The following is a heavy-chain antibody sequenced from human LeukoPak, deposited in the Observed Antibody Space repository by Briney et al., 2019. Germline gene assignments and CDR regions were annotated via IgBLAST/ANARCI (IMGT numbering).Heavy chain of an antibody. V-gene: IGHV3-9*01. CDR1: GFTVSSNY. CDR2: ISWNSGSI. Sequence: PGGSLRLSCAASGFTVSSNYMSWVRQAPGKGLEWVSGISWNSGSIGYADSVKGRFTISRDNAKNSLYLQMNSLRAEDTALYYCAKDLYSSGWSPDYWGQGTLVTVSS. D-gene: IGHD6-19*01. J-gene: IGHJ4*02. CDR3: AKDLYSSGWSPDY.